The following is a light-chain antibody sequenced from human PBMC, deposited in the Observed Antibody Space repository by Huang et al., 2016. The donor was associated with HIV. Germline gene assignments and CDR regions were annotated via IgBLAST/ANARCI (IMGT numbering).Light chain of an antibody. Sequence: DIVMTQSPLSLHVTPGAPASITCRSSQSLLHSNGYTNLDWYLQKPGQSPQLLIYLGSNLASGVPDRFRGSGSVTNFTLRINRVEAEDVWVYYCMQALLTPWTFGQGTKVEIK. CDR1: QSLLHSNGYTN. CDR3: MQALLTPWT. V-gene: IGKV2-28*01. CDR2: LGS. J-gene: IGKJ1*01.